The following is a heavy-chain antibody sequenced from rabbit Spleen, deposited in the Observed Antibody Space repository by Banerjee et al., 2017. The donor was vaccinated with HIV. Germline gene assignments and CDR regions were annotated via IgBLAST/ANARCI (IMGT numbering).Heavy chain of an antibody. CDR1: GVSFSISSY. D-gene: IGHD1-1*01. CDR3: ARDLIAVIGWNFGF. Sequence: QEQLVESGGGLVQPEGSLTLTCTASGVSFSISSYMCWVRQAPGKGLEWIACIDSGSSGFTYFATWAKGRFTCSKTSSTTVTLQMTSLTAADTATYFCARDLIAVIGWNFGFWGPGTLVTVS. V-gene: IGHV1S45*01. J-gene: IGHJ3*01. CDR2: IDSGSSGFT.